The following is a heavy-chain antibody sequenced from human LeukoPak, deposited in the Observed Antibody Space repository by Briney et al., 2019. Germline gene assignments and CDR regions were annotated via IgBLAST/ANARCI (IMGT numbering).Heavy chain of an antibody. V-gene: IGHV4-61*02. D-gene: IGHD5-18*01. CDR2: IYPSGNT. CDR1: GGSVSSGDHY. J-gene: IGHJ4*02. Sequence: SETLSLTCTVSGGSVSSGDHYWSWIRQPAGEGLEWIGRIYPSGNTNYNPSLKSRVTISMDTSKNRISLKVSSVTAADTAVYYCARVEATATAYFDYWGQGTLVTVSS. CDR3: ARVEATATAYFDY.